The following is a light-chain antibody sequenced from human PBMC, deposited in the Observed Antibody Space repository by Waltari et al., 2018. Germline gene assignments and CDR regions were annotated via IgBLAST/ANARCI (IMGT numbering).Light chain of an antibody. CDR3: QSYDKILSAWV. CDR2: ANT. Sequence: QSVLTQPPSVSGAPGQRVTVSCTGSTSNTGAGYDVQWYQQFPGRAPKLVIYANTYWPSGVPDRFSATKSGSSASLAITGLQAEDEADYYCQSYDKILSAWVFGGGTKLTVL. J-gene: IGLJ3*02. CDR1: TSNTGAGYD. V-gene: IGLV1-40*01.